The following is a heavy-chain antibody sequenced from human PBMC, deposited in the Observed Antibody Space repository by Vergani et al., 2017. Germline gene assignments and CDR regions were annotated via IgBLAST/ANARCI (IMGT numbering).Heavy chain of an antibody. CDR3: GSGGD. V-gene: IGHV3-30*03. Sequence: VQLVESGGGLVQPGRSLRLSCAASGFTFDDYAMHWVRQAPGKGLEWVAVISYDGSNKYYADSVKGRFTISRDNSKNTLYLQMNSLRAEDTAVYYCGSGGDWGQGTLVTVSS. J-gene: IGHJ4*02. CDR2: ISYDGSNK. CDR1: GFTFDDYA. D-gene: IGHD2-21*01.